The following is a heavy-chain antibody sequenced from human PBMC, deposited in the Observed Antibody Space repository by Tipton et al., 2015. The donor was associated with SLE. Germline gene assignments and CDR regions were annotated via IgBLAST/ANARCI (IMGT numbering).Heavy chain of an antibody. V-gene: IGHV4-39*07. CDR1: DGSITSTVSY. D-gene: IGHD6-13*01. J-gene: IGHJ4*02. CDR3: VRGWGPMAPAGKENY. Sequence: TLSLTCTVSDGSITSTVSYWAWIRQPPGKGLEWIGSSDHSGDTYYSPSLKRRVAISVDKSKNQFSLNVSSVIAADTAVYYCVRGWGPMAPAGKENYWGQGTLVTVSS. CDR2: SDHSGDT.